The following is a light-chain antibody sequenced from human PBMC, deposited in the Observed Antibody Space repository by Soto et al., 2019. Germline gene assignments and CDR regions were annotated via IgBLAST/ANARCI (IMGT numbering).Light chain of an antibody. CDR2: DVS. CDR1: SSDVGGYNY. CDR3: SSYTSTSSLLYV. Sequence: QSALTQPASVSGSPGQSITISCTGTSSDVGGYNYVSWYQHHPGKAPKVMIYDVSNRPSGVSNRFSGSKSGNTASLTISGLQAEDESDYYCSSYTSTSSLLYVFGTGTKVTVL. V-gene: IGLV2-14*03. J-gene: IGLJ1*01.